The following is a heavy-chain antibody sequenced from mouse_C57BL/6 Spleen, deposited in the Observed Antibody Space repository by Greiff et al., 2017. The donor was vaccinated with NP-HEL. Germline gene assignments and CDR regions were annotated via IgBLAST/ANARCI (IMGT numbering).Heavy chain of an antibody. V-gene: IGHV5-17*01. Sequence: EVKLVESGGGLVKPGGSLKLSCAASGFTFSDYGMHWVRQAPEKGLEWVAYISCGSSTIYYADTVKGRFTISRDNAKNTLFLQMTSLRSEDTAMYYCAREAMITSYYFDYWGQGTTLTVSS. CDR2: ISCGSSTI. J-gene: IGHJ2*01. CDR1: GFTFSDYG. D-gene: IGHD2-4*01. CDR3: AREAMITSYYFDY.